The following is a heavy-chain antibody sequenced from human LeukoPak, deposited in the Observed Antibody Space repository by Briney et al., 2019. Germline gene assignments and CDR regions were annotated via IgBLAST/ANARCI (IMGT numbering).Heavy chain of an antibody. D-gene: IGHD3-22*01. J-gene: IGHJ4*02. V-gene: IGHV1-8*01. CDR3: ARCHSPYYYDSSGYLGNDC. CDR2: MNPNSGKT. CDR1: GYTFTSYD. Sequence: GASVKVSCKASGYTFTSYDINWVRQATGQGLEWMGWMNPNSGKTGYAQKFQGRVTMTRDTSISTAYLELSSLRSEDTAVYYCARCHSPYYYDSSGYLGNDCWGQGTLVTVSS.